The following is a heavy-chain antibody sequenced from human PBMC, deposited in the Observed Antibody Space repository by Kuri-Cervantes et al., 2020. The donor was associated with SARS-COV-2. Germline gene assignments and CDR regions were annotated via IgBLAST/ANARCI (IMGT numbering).Heavy chain of an antibody. CDR3: ARDQGGYYMDV. J-gene: IGHJ6*03. CDR2: INHSGST. Sequence: SQTLSLTCAVYGGSFSGYYWSWIRQPPGKGLEWTGEINHSGSTNYNPSLKSRVTISVDTSKNQFSLKLSSVTAADTAVYYCARDQGGYYMDVWGKGTTVTVSS. D-gene: IGHD3-16*01. V-gene: IGHV4-34*01. CDR1: GGSFSGYY.